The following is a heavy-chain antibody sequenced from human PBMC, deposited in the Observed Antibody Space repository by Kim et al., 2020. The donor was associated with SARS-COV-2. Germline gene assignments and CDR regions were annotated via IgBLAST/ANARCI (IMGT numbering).Heavy chain of an antibody. CDR2: IYHSGST. J-gene: IGHJ4*02. Sequence: SETLSLTCAVSGGSISSSNWWSWVRQPPGKGLEWIGEIYHSGSTNYNPSLKSRVTISVDKSKNQFSLKLSSVTAADTAVYYCASHGGVVKGAYFDYWGQGTLVTVSS. CDR1: GGSISSSNW. CDR3: ASHGGVVKGAYFDY. V-gene: IGHV4-4*02. D-gene: IGHD2-15*01.